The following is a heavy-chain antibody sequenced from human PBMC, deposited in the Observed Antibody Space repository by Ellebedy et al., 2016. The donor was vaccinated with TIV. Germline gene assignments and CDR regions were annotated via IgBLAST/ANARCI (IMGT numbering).Heavy chain of an antibody. D-gene: IGHD3-22*01. Sequence: AASVKVSCKASGYTFSNNYMHWLRQAPGQGLEWMGVINPSGGGTSYPQRFQGRVTMTRDTSTSTVYMDLNSLRSEDTALYYCARDITYYYDSSGYWGFDSWGQGTLVTVSS. J-gene: IGHJ4*02. CDR2: INPSGGGT. V-gene: IGHV1-46*01. CDR3: ARDITYYYDSSGYWGFDS. CDR1: GYTFSNNY.